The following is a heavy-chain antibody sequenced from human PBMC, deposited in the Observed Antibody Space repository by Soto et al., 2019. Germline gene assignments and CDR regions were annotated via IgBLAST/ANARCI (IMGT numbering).Heavy chain of an antibody. D-gene: IGHD2-2*01. CDR3: AKGKPGVILAVPLDC. J-gene: IGHJ4*02. V-gene: IGHV3-23*01. CDR2: ISGSGDSR. Sequence: EVQLLESGGGLVQPGGSLRLTCAVYGFTLSSYAMNWVRQAPGKGLEWVSGISGSGDSRRYADSAKGRFTISRDNSKNTLYLQMNSLRVEDTAVYYCAKGKPGVILAVPLDCWGQGSLVTVSS. CDR1: GFTLSSYA.